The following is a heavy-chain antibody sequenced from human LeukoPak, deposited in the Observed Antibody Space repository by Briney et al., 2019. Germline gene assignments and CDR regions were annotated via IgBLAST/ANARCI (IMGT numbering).Heavy chain of an antibody. CDR1: GGSISGSSYY. Sequence: SETLSLTCTVSGGSISGSSYYWGWIRQPPGKGLEWIGSIYYSGSTYYNPSLKSRVTISVDTSKNQFSLELSSVTAADTAVYYCARGRPTSNFDYWGQGTLVTVSS. CDR2: IYYSGST. D-gene: IGHD6-6*01. CDR3: ARGRPTSNFDY. J-gene: IGHJ4*02. V-gene: IGHV4-39*07.